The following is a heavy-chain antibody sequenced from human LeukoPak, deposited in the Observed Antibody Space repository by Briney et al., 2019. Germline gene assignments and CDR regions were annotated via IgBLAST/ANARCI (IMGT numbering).Heavy chain of an antibody. D-gene: IGHD5-12*01. J-gene: IGHJ4*02. V-gene: IGHV3-30*18. CDR2: ISYDGSNK. Sequence: GRSLRLSCAASGFTFSSYGMHWVRQAPGKGLEWVAVISYDGSNKYYADSVKGRFTISRDNPKNTLYLQMNSLRAEDTAVYYCAKKSRVATMRFALDYWGQGTLVTVSS. CDR1: GFTFSSYG. CDR3: AKKSRVATMRFALDY.